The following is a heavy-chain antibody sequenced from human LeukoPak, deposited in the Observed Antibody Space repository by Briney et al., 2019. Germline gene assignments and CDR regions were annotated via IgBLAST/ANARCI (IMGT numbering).Heavy chain of an antibody. Sequence: GASVKVSCKASGYTFTSYAMHWVRQPPGQRLEWMGWINAGNDNTKYSQKFQGRVTITRDTSASTAYMELSSLRSEDTAVYYCARDLGYCTGGTCYPNWFDPWGQGTLVTVSS. J-gene: IGHJ5*02. CDR1: GYTFTSYA. D-gene: IGHD2-15*01. CDR3: ARDLGYCTGGTCYPNWFDP. CDR2: INAGNDNT. V-gene: IGHV1-3*01.